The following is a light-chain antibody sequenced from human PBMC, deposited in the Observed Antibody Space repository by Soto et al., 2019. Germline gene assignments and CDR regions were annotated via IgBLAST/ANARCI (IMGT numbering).Light chain of an antibody. CDR3: LHDHDDLWT. J-gene: IGKJ1*01. V-gene: IGKV1-5*01. CDR2: DAS. CDR1: QSISSW. Sequence: GDRVTITCRASQSISSWLAWYQQKPGKAPKLMIYDASSLESGVPSRFRGSRSGTEFTLTVSSLQPADVATYYCLHDHDDLWTFAQGTKVDIK.